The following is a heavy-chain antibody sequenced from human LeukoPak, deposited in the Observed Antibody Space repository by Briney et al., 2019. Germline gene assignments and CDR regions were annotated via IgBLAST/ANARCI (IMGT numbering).Heavy chain of an antibody. CDR3: AKVQSAYYYYVIDV. J-gene: IGHJ6*02. V-gene: IGHV3-23*01. CDR1: GFTFTSCA. CDR2: ISVSGGNT. Sequence: GGSPRLSCAASGFTFTSCAMSWVRQAPGKGLEWVSGISVSGGNTYYADSVKGRFTISRDNSKNTLYLQMNSLRAEDTAVYYCAKVQSAYYYYVIDVWGQGTTVTVSS.